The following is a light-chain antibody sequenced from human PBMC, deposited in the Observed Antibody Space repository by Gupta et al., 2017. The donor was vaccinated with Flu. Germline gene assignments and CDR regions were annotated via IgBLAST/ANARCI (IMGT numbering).Light chain of an antibody. J-gene: IGLJ3*02. CDR3: AAGDNSINWV. CDR1: SSNIGSNT. Sequence: QSVLTQRPSASGSPGQRVTISCSGSSSNIGSNTVNWYQQLPGTAPKLLIYSNNQRPSGVPGRFSGSKSGTSASLAISGRQDEDEADYYCAAGDNSINWVFGGGTKLTVL. CDR2: SNN. V-gene: IGLV1-44*01.